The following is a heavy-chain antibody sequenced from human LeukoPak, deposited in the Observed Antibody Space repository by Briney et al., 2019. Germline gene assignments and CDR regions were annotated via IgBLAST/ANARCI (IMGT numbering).Heavy chain of an antibody. V-gene: IGHV3-9*01. CDR1: GLIFDDYA. D-gene: IGHD1-26*01. CDR2: TTWNGDTL. Sequence: GGSLRLSCAASGLIFDDYAMHWLRQAPGKGLEWVSGTTWNGDTLGYADSVKGRFTISRDNAKNSLFLQMKSLRVEDTALYYCTKDRSLYLGGATFGFDSWGQGTLVTVSS. CDR3: TKDRSLYLGGATFGFDS. J-gene: IGHJ4*02.